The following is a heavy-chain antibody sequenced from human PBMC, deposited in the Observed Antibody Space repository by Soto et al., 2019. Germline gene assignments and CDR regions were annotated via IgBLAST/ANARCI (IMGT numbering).Heavy chain of an antibody. J-gene: IGHJ5*02. Sequence: SETLSLTCAVSGGSISSGHYYWSWIRQHPGKGLEWIGYVYHSGIAYYNPLLKSRLNMSVDTSKNQFYLNLTSVTAADTAVYYCSRDETWGYVLIDPWSPGTLVTVSS. D-gene: IGHD2-15*01. CDR3: SRDETWGYVLIDP. V-gene: IGHV4-31*11. CDR2: VYHSGIA. CDR1: GGSISSGHYY.